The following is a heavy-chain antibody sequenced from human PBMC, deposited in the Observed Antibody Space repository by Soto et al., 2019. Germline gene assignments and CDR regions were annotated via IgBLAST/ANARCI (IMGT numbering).Heavy chain of an antibody. J-gene: IGHJ3*01. D-gene: IGHD2-8*01. CDR2: IYHSGAT. V-gene: IGHV4-4*02. CDR3: ARDSRYCTDGGCAIMRDAFDV. Sequence: QAQLQESGTGLVRPSGTLSITCTVYRFSVTNNKYLNWVRQSPGKALEWIGAIYHSGATYYNPSLSGRASISMDTSKTQIALNLTSVTAADTAGYYCARDSRYCTDGGCAIMRDAFDVWGQGTLVTVSS. CDR1: RFSVTNNKY.